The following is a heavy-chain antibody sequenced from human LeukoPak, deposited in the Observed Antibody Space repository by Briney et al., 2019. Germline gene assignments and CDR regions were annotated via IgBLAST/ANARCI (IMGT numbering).Heavy chain of an antibody. CDR1: GASITTYS. Sequence: SETLSLTCSVSGASITTYSWNWLRQSPGKGLEWIGYFSLGETTSYTSSLKSRVTISRDTSKNQVSLKLSSVTAADTAVYYCARWDELDWAFGTWGPGTLVTVSS. CDR2: FSLGETT. CDR3: ARWDELDWAFGT. V-gene: IGHV4-59*08. J-gene: IGHJ5*02. D-gene: IGHD2-21*01.